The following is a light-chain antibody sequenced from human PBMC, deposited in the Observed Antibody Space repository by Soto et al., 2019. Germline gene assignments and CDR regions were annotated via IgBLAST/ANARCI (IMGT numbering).Light chain of an antibody. CDR2: DAS. V-gene: IGKV3-15*01. J-gene: IGKJ1*01. Sequence: ETMMTQSPDSLSVSLGGRATLCCRASQSLRSSLAWYQQKPGQAPRLLIYDASTRATGIPARFSGSGSGTDFTLTISGLQSEDFAVYYCQQYNNWPQTFGQGAKVDIK. CDR1: QSLRSS. CDR3: QQYNNWPQT.